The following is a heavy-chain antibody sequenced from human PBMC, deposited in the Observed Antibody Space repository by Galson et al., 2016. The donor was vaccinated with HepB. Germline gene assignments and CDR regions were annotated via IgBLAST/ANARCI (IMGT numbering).Heavy chain of an antibody. D-gene: IGHD3-16*01. Sequence: SLSLSCAASGFTYSSDRMNWVRQAPGKGLEWVSYISGSSSTIYYADSVKGRFTISRDNAKNSLYLQMNSLRDEDTAVYYCARDGGIPGAAFDIWGQGTMVTVSS. CDR3: ARDGGIPGAAFDI. J-gene: IGHJ3*02. CDR2: ISGSSSTI. CDR1: GFTYSSDR. V-gene: IGHV3-48*02.